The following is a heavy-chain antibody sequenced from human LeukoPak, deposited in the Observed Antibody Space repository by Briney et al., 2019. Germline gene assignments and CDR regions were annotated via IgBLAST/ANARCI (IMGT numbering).Heavy chain of an antibody. J-gene: IGHJ4*02. CDR1: NDSINDSY. CDR3: ARGGRNFDY. D-gene: IGHD1-26*01. CDR2: ISNSGTT. Sequence: SATLSLTCTVSNDSINDSYWTWIRQPPGKRLEWIGYISNSGTTKYNPSLKSRVTISVDTSNNQISLRLRSVTAADTAVYFCARGGRNFDYWGQGTLVTVSS. V-gene: IGHV4-59*01.